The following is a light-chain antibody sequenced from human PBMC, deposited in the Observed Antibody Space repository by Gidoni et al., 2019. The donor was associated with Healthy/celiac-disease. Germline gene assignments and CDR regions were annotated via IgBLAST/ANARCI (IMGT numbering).Light chain of an antibody. CDR2: WAS. Sequence: DIVMTRSPDSLAVSLGERATINCKSSQSVLYSSNNKNYLAWYQQKPGQPPKLLIYWASTRESGVPERFSGSGSGTDFTLTISSLQAEDVAVYYCQQYYSTPPTFGQGTKVEIK. CDR1: QSVLYSSNNKNY. V-gene: IGKV4-1*01. CDR3: QQYYSTPPT. J-gene: IGKJ1*01.